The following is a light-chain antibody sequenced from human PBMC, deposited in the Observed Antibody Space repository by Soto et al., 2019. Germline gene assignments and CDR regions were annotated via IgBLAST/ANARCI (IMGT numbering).Light chain of an antibody. CDR3: QRRFNWAWR. V-gene: IGKV1-5*01. CDR2: DAP. J-gene: IGKJ1*01. Sequence: DSQMTQAPSTLSASVGDRVAITCRASQRISSWLAWYQQLPGKAPKLLIYDAPSLGSGVPSRFSGIGSGTEFTLTIGSLEPEDCAVYYGQRRFNWAWRFGHGTKVDI. CDR1: QRISSW.